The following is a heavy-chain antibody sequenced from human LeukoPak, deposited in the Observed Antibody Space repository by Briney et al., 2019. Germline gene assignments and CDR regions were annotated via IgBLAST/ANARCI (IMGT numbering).Heavy chain of an antibody. CDR3: AKEGGRELDFYYYYYYMDV. Sequence: GRSLRLSCAASGFTFSSDGMHWVRQAPGKGLEWVAFISYDGSNKYYADSVKGRFTISRDNSKNTLYLQMNSLRAEDTAVYYCAKEGGRELDFYYYYYYMDVGGKGTTVTVSS. CDR1: GFTFSSDG. J-gene: IGHJ6*03. D-gene: IGHD1-26*01. V-gene: IGHV3-30*18. CDR2: ISYDGSNK.